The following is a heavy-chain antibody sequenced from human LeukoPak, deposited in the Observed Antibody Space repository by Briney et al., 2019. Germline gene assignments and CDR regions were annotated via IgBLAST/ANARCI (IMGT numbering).Heavy chain of an antibody. Sequence: GGSLRLSCAASGFTFSNYAMSWVRQAPGKGVEWVSATSGSGGSTYYADSVKGRFTISRDNSKNTLYLQMNSLRAEDTAVYYCARDHGLGDSSGYYFSDAFDIWGQGTMVTVSS. V-gene: IGHV3-23*01. D-gene: IGHD3-22*01. CDR2: TSGSGGST. J-gene: IGHJ3*02. CDR1: GFTFSNYA. CDR3: ARDHGLGDSSGYYFSDAFDI.